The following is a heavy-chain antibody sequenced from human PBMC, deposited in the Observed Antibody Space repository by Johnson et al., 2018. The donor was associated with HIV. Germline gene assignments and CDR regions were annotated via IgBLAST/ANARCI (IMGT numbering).Heavy chain of an antibody. V-gene: IGHV3-30*03. CDR3: ARGSGQWLATGLIQGTAFDI. CDR2: ISYDGSNK. J-gene: IGHJ3*02. Sequence: QVQLVESGGGVVQPGRSLRLSCAASGFTFSSYGMHWVRQAPGKGLEWVAVISYDGSNKYYADSVKGRFTISRDNSKNTLYLQMGSLRADDMAVYYCARGSGQWLATGLIQGTAFDIWGQGTMVTVSS. CDR1: GFTFSSYG. D-gene: IGHD6-19*01.